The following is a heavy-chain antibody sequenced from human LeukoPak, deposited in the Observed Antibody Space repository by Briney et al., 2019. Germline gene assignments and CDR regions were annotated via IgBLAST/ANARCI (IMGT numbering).Heavy chain of an antibody. Sequence: ASVTVSCKASGYTFTGYYMHWVRQAPGQGLGWMGWINPNSGGTNYAQKFQGRVTMTRDTSTSTAYMELRSLRSDDTAVYYCARDGTLASSSWYYYYGMDVWGQGTTVTVSS. CDR3: ARDGTLASSSWYYYYGMDV. D-gene: IGHD6-13*01. CDR1: GYTFTGYY. J-gene: IGHJ6*02. V-gene: IGHV1-2*02. CDR2: INPNSGGT.